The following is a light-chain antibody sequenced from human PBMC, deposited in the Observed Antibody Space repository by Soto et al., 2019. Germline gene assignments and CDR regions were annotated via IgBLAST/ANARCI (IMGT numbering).Light chain of an antibody. V-gene: IGKV1-5*03. CDR3: QQYITYPLT. Sequence: DIQMTQSPSTLSASVGDRVTITCRASQSLSSWLVWYQQKPGKVPKLLIYKASYLQSGVPSRFSGSESGTEFTLTISSLQPDDFATYYCQQYITYPLTFGGGTKVEIK. CDR1: QSLSSW. CDR2: KAS. J-gene: IGKJ4*01.